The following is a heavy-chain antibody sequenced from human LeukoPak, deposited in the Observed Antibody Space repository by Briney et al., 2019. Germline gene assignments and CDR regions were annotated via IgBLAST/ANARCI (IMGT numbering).Heavy chain of an antibody. Sequence: GRSLRLSCAASGFTFSSYTMHWVRQAPGKGLEWVAVISYDGSSKYYADSVKGRFTISRDYSKNTVYLQMNSLRAEDTAVYYCAREDSEAFDYWGQGTLVTVSS. J-gene: IGHJ4*02. CDR2: ISYDGSSK. CDR1: GFTFSSYT. CDR3: AREDSEAFDY. V-gene: IGHV3-30-3*01. D-gene: IGHD1-26*01.